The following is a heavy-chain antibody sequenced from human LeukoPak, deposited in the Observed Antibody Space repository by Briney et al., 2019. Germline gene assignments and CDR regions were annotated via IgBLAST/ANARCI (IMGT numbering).Heavy chain of an antibody. CDR2: INPNSGGT. D-gene: IGHD2-15*01. CDR1: GYTFTGYC. Sequence: GASVKVSCKASGYTFTGYCMHWVRQAPGQGLEWMGWINPNSGGTNYAQKFQGRVTMTRDTSISTAYMELSRLRSDDTAVYYCARVVVVVAARYNWFDPWGQGTLVTVSS. J-gene: IGHJ5*02. CDR3: ARVVVVVAARYNWFDP. V-gene: IGHV1-2*02.